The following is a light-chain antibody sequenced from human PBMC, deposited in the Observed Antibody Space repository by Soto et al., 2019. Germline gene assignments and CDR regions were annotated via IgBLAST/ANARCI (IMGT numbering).Light chain of an antibody. J-gene: IGLJ1*01. CDR3: SSYTRSSTYV. CDR1: SSDVGGYNY. Sequence: QSALTQPASVSGSPGQSITISCTGTSSDVGGYNYVSWYQQHPGKVPKLMIYDVSNRPSGVSNRFSGSKSGNTASLTISGLQAEDEADYHRSSYTRSSTYVFGIGTKVTVL. CDR2: DVS. V-gene: IGLV2-14*03.